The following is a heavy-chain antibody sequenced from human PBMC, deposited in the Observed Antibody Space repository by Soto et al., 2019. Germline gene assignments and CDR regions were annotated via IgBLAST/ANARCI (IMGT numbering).Heavy chain of an antibody. CDR3: AKDLQYYDILTGSPTYYGMDV. D-gene: IGHD3-9*01. Sequence: EVQLLESGGGLVQPGGSLRLSCAASGFTFSSYAMSWVRQAPGKGLEWVSAISGSGGSTYYADSVKGRFTISRDNSRNPLYLQMNGMRAEATAVYYCAKDLQYYDILTGSPTYYGMDVWGQGTTVSVSS. J-gene: IGHJ6*02. V-gene: IGHV3-23*01. CDR1: GFTFSSYA. CDR2: ISGSGGST.